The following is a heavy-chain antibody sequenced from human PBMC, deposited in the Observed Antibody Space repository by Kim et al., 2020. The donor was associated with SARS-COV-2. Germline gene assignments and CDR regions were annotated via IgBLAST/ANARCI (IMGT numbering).Heavy chain of an antibody. D-gene: IGHD3-10*01. CDR3: ARARVLLWFGELSPYYYGMDV. CDR2: INPSGGST. J-gene: IGHJ6*02. CDR1: GYTFTSYY. V-gene: IGHV1-46*01. Sequence: ASVKVSCKASGYTFTSYYMHWVRQAPGQGLEWMGIINPSGGSTSYAQKFQGRVTMTRDTSTSTVYMELSSLRSEDTAVYYCARARVLLWFGELSPYYYGMDVWGQGTTVTVSS.